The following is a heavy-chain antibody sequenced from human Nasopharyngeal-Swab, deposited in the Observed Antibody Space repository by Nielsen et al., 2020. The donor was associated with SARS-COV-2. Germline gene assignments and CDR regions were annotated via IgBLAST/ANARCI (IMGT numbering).Heavy chain of an antibody. CDR1: GYTFTSYG. D-gene: IGHD3-22*01. Sequence: ASVKVSCKASGYTFTSYGISWVRQAPGQGLEWMGWISAYNGNTNYAQKLQGRVTMTRDTSTSTVYMELSSLRSEDTAVYYCARDTYYYDSSGNDAFDIWGQGTMVTVSS. V-gene: IGHV1-18*01. J-gene: IGHJ3*02. CDR3: ARDTYYYDSSGNDAFDI. CDR2: ISAYNGNT.